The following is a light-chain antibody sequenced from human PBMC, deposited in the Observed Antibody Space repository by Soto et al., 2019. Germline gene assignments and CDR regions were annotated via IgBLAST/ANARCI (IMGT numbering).Light chain of an antibody. CDR3: QHYNSYPWT. CDR2: HAS. CDR1: QTINNW. V-gene: IGKV1-5*01. Sequence: DIQMTQSPSTLSASIGDRVTITCRASQTINNWLVWYQQKPGKAPNLLIYHASNLGTGVPSRFSGSAFGTEFTLTISSLQPDDFATYYCQHYNSYPWTFGQGTKVEIK. J-gene: IGKJ1*01.